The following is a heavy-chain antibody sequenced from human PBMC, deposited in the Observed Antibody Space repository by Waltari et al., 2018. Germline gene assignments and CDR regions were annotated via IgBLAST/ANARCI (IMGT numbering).Heavy chain of an antibody. V-gene: IGHV1-46*01. J-gene: IGHJ6*02. CDR1: EYTFTSYY. Sequence: QVQLVQSGAEVKKPGASVKISCKTSEYTFTSYYIHWVRQAPGQGLEWMGIINPRGGSTIYAQKFQGRVTMTRDTSTSTVYMELSSLRSDDTAVYYCALDTGALWMDVWGQGTTGTVSS. CDR2: INPRGGST. D-gene: IGHD2-21*01. CDR3: ALDTGALWMDV.